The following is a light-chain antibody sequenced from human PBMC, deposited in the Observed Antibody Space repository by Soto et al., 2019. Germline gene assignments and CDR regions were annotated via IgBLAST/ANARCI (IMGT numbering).Light chain of an antibody. V-gene: IGKV3-20*01. J-gene: IGKJ2*01. Sequence: EIVLTQSPGTLSLSPGEGATLSCRASQSVSSSLLAWFQQKPGQAPRLLIHDVSSRATGIPDRFSGSGSGTDFTLSISRLEPEDFAVYSCHQSGSSPLTFGQGTKLEIK. CDR3: HQSGSSPLT. CDR1: QSVSSSL. CDR2: DVS.